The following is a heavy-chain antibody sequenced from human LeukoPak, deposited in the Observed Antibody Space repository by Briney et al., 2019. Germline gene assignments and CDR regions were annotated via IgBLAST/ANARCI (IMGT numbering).Heavy chain of an antibody. D-gene: IGHD3-3*01. CDR3: ARDDFWSGYLYYFDY. J-gene: IGHJ4*02. Sequence: SETLSLTCTVSGGSISSSSYYWGWIRQPLGKGLEWIGSIYYSGSTYYNPSLKSRVTISVDTSKNQFSLKLSSVTAADTAVYYCARDDFWSGYLYYFDYWGQGTLLTVSS. CDR2: IYYSGST. V-gene: IGHV4-39*02. CDR1: GGSISSSSYY.